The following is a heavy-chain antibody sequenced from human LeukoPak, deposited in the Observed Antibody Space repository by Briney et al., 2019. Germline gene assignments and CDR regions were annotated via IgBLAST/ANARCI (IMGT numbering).Heavy chain of an antibody. V-gene: IGHV1-18*01. D-gene: IGHD6-19*01. CDR2: ISAYNGNT. CDR1: GYTFTSYG. CDR3: ARITPGSIYSSGWYGC. Sequence: ASVKVSCKASGYTFTSYGISWVRQAPGQGLEWMGWISAYNGNTNYAQKLQGRVTMTTDTSTSTAYMELRSLRSDDTAVYYCARITPGSIYSSGWYGCWGQGTLVTVSS. J-gene: IGHJ4*02.